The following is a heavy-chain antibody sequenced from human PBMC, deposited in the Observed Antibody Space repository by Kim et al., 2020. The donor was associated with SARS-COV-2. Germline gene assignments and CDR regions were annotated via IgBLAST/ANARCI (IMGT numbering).Heavy chain of an antibody. CDR1: GFTVSSNY. J-gene: IGHJ6*02. V-gene: IGHV3-66*04. D-gene: IGHD3-3*01. Sequence: GGSLRLSCAASGFTVSSNYMSWVRQAPGKGLEWVSVIYSGGSTYYADSVKGRFTISRDNSKNTRYLQMNSLRAEDTAVYYCARRRFLVPYGMDVWGQGTTVTVSS. CDR2: IYSGGST. CDR3: ARRRFLVPYGMDV.